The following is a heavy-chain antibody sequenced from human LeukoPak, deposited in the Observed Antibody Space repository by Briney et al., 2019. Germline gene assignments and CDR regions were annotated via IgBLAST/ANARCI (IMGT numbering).Heavy chain of an antibody. CDR3: ARGVRYCSSTSCLLFDY. CDR2: IYYSGST. D-gene: IGHD2-2*01. V-gene: IGHV4-59*01. CDR1: GGSISSYY. J-gene: IGHJ4*02. Sequence: PETLSLTCTVSGGSISSYYWSWIRQPPGKGLEWIGYIYYSGSTNYNPSLKGRVTISVDTFKNQFSLKLSSGTAADTAVYYCARGVRYCSSTSCLLFDYLGQGTLVTGSS.